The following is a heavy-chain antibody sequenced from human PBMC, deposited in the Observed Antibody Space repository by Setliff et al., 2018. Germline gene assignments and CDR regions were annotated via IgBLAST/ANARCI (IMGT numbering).Heavy chain of an antibody. J-gene: IGHJ2*01. Sequence: TLSLTCSVSGASISSDGYYWSWIRQYPGKGLEWIGYIYYSGSTYYNPSLKSRVTISLDTSENQFSLELTSVTAADTAVYYCARSRTIAVKGGVFAVWGRGTLVTSPQ. CDR1: GASISSDGYY. CDR2: IYYSGST. V-gene: IGHV4-31*03. CDR3: ARSRTIAVKGGVFAV. D-gene: IGHD6-19*01.